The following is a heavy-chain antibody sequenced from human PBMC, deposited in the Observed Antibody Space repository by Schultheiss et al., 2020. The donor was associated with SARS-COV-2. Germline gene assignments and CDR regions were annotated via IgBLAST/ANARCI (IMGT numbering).Heavy chain of an antibody. CDR3: ALIAVAGPTAPNWFDP. D-gene: IGHD6-19*01. CDR2: INHSGST. J-gene: IGHJ5*02. CDR1: GGSIGGYY. V-gene: IGHV4-34*01. Sequence: SETLSLTCTVSGGSIGGYYWTWIRQPPGKGLAWIGEINHSGSTNYNPSLKSRVTISVDTSKNQFSLKLSSVTAADTAVYYCALIAVAGPTAPNWFDPWGQGTLVTVSS.